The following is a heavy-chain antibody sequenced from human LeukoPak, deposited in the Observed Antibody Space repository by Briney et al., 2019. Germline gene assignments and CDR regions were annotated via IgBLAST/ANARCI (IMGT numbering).Heavy chain of an antibody. V-gene: IGHV3-15*07. D-gene: IGHD5-18*01. Sequence: GGSLRLSCAASGSSFSGYALHWVRQAPGKGLEWVGRIKSKIDGGSTDYATPVKGRFTISRDDSKNTLYLQMSSLKTEDTAVYYCSTSRRRGYTYGYTWGQGTLVTV. J-gene: IGHJ5*02. CDR1: GSSFSGYA. CDR3: STSRRRGYTYGYT. CDR2: IKSKIDGGST.